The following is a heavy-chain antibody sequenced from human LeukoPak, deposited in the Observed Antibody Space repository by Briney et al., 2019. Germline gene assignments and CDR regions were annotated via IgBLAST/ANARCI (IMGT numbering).Heavy chain of an antibody. CDR3: AKDRDWLADAFDI. D-gene: IGHD3/OR15-3a*01. Sequence: GGSLRLSCAASGFTFSDYYMSWIRQAPGKGLEWVAFIRYDGSNKYYADSVKGRFTISRDNSKNTLYLQMNSLRAEDTAVYYCAKDRDWLADAFDIWGQGTMVTVSS. V-gene: IGHV3-30*02. J-gene: IGHJ3*02. CDR1: GFTFSDYY. CDR2: IRYDGSNK.